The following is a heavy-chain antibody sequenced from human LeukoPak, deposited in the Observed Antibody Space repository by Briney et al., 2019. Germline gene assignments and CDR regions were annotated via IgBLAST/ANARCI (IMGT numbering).Heavy chain of an antibody. J-gene: IGHJ4*02. V-gene: IGHV1-18*01. CDR2: ISAYNGNT. CDR3: ARNRPVYGGVDY. CDR1: GYTFTSYG. D-gene: IGHD4-23*01. Sequence: ASVKVSCKASGYTFTSYGISWVRQAPGQGLEWMGWISAYNGNTNYAQKLQGRVTMTTDTSTSTAYMELSSLRSEDTAVYYCARNRPVYGGVDYWGQGTLVTVSS.